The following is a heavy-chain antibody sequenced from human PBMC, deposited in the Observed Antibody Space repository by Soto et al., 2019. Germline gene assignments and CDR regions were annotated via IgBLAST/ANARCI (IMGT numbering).Heavy chain of an antibody. D-gene: IGHD2-8*01. Sequence: SETLSLTCTVSGGSISSDYYYWSWIRQPPGKGLEWIGHMYDRGSTFYNPSLESGVTMSVDTSKNQFSLRLSAVTAADTAVYYCARYCTHGVCSKPFYYYGMDVWGQGSPVTVSS. CDR1: GGSISSDYYY. V-gene: IGHV4-30-4*01. CDR3: ARYCTHGVCSKPFYYYGMDV. CDR2: MYDRGST. J-gene: IGHJ6*02.